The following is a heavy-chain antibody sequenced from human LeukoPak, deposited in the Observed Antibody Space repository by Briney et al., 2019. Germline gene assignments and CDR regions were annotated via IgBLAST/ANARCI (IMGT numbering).Heavy chain of an antibody. Sequence: GAPVKVSCKASGYTFTNYYMHWVRQAPGQGLEWMGIINPSGGSTGYAQKFQGRVTMTRDTSTSTVYMELSSLRSEDTAVYYCARERQQPYYSDYWGQGTLVTVSS. J-gene: IGHJ4*02. D-gene: IGHD6-13*01. CDR1: GYTFTNYY. CDR3: ARERQQPYYSDY. CDR2: INPSGGST. V-gene: IGHV1-46*03.